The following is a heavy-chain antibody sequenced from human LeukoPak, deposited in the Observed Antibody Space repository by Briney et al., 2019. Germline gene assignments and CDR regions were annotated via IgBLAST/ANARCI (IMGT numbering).Heavy chain of an antibody. CDR1: GYTFSSYH. CDR3: ARVGSSTWYEPDY. Sequence: GASVKVSCKASGYTFSSYHLHWVRQAPGQGLEWMGIINPSGGSTSYAQKLQGRVTMTRDTSTSTVYMELSSLRSEDTAVYYCARVGSSTWYEPDYWGQGTLVTVSS. CDR2: INPSGGST. J-gene: IGHJ4*02. V-gene: IGHV1-46*01. D-gene: IGHD6-13*01.